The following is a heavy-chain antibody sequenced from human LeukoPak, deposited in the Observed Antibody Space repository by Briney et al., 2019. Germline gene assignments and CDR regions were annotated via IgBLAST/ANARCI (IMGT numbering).Heavy chain of an antibody. CDR1: GFTLSSYW. D-gene: IGHD3-10*01. Sequence: GGSLRLSCAASGFTLSSYWMHWVRQAPGEGLVWVSRINEHGSITDYADSVKDRFTISRDNAKNTLYLHMNSLRAEDTAVYYCARSKAGSFDYWGQGTLVTVSS. J-gene: IGHJ4*02. V-gene: IGHV3-74*01. CDR3: ARSKAGSFDY. CDR2: INEHGSIT.